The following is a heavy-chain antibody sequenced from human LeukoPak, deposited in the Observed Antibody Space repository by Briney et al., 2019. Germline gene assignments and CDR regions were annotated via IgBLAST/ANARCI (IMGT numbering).Heavy chain of an antibody. CDR3: ARLSRGSRSDAFDI. Sequence: SETLSLTCTVSGGSISSYYWSWIRQPPGKGLEWIGYIYYSGSTNYNPSLKSRVTISVDTSKNQFSLKLSSVTAADTAVYYCARLSRGSRSDAFDIWGQGTMVTVSS. CDR2: IYYSGST. V-gene: IGHV4-59*01. J-gene: IGHJ3*02. D-gene: IGHD3-16*01. CDR1: GGSISSYY.